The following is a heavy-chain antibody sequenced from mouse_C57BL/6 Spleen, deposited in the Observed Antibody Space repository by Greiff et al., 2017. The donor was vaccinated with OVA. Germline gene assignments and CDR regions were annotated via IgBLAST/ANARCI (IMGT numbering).Heavy chain of an antibody. J-gene: IGHJ3*01. CDR3: ARFSAWFAY. D-gene: IGHD6-2*01. CDR2: IYPSDSET. CDR1: GYTFTSYW. V-gene: IGHV1-61*01. Sequence: VQLQESGPELVKPGASVKISCKASGYTFTSYWMDWVKQRPGQGLEWIGNIYPSDSETHYNQKFKDKATLTVDKSSSTAYMQLSSLTSEDSAVYYCARFSAWFAYWGQGTLVTVSA.